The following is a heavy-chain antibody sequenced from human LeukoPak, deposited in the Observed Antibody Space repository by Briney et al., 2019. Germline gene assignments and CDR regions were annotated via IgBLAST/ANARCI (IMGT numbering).Heavy chain of an antibody. CDR3: ARYTAVSSPGAFDV. V-gene: IGHV3-7*03. Sequence: GGSLRLSCAASGFTFSSYWMNWLRQAPGKGLEWVANIKQNGDEKYYVDSVKGRFTISRDNAKNSLYLQMNSLRAEDTAVYYCARYTAVSSPGAFDVWGQGTTVTVSS. CDR2: IKQNGDEK. J-gene: IGHJ3*01. CDR1: GFTFSSYW. D-gene: IGHD4-17*01.